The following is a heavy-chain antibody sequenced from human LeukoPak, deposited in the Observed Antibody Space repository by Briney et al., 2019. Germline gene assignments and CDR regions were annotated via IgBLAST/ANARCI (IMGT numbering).Heavy chain of an antibody. CDR2: ISTSSSTI. V-gene: IGHV3-11*04. CDR1: GFTFSDYY. J-gene: IGHJ6*02. Sequence: GGSLRLSCAASGFTFSDYYMSWIRQAPGKGLEWVSYISTSSSTIYYADSVKGRFTISRDNAKNSLYLQMNSLRAEDTAVYYCARDGTDNFYYGMDVWGQGTTVTVSS. CDR3: ARDGTDNFYYGMDV. D-gene: IGHD1-1*01.